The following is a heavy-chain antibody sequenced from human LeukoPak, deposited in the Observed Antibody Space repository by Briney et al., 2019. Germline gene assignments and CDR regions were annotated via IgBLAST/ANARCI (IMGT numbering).Heavy chain of an antibody. CDR2: ISYDGSNK. CDR3: ARGVYGDYAPDY. V-gene: IGHV3-30*04. D-gene: IGHD4-17*01. CDR1: GFIFSSYA. J-gene: IGHJ4*02. Sequence: GGSLRLSCAASGFIFSSYAMHWVRQAPGKGLEWVAVISYDGSNKYYADSVKGRFTISRDNSKNTLYLQMNSLRAEDTAVYYCARGVYGDYAPDYWGQGTLVTVSS.